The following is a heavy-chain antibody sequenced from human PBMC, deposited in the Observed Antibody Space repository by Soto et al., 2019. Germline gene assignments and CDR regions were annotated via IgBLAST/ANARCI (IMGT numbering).Heavy chain of an antibody. Sequence: ASVKVSCKASGYTFTSYYMHWVRQAPGQGLEWMGIINPSGGSTSYAQKFQGRVTMTRDTSTSTVYMELSSLRSEDTAVYYCARDQFKGYYDSSGSPGYWGQGTLVTVSS. D-gene: IGHD3-22*01. CDR1: GYTFTSYY. J-gene: IGHJ4*02. V-gene: IGHV1-46*01. CDR3: ARDQFKGYYDSSGSPGY. CDR2: INPSGGST.